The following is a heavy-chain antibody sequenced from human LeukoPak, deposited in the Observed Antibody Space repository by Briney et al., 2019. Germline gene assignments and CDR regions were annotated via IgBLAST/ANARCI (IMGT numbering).Heavy chain of an antibody. V-gene: IGHV3-23*01. CDR1: GFTFSSYG. CDR2: ISGSGGST. CDR3: ARVVEVPAAIDYFDY. D-gene: IGHD2-2*01. J-gene: IGHJ4*02. Sequence: GGSLRLSCAASGFTFSSYGMSWVRQAPGKGLEWVSAISGSGGSTYYADSVKGRFTISRDNAKNSLYLQMNSLRAEDTAVYYCARVVEVPAAIDYFDYWGQGTLVTVSS.